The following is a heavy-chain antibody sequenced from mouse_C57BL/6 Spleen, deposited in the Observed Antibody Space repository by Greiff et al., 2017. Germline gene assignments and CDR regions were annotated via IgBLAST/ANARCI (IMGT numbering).Heavy chain of an antibody. Sequence: QVQLQQPGAELVKPGASVKLSCKASGYTFTSYWMHWVKQRPGQGLEWIGMFHPNSGSTNYNEKFKSKATLTVDKSSSTAYMKLSSLTSEDSAVYYCSRGDYCSSYRLWYFDVWGTGTTVTVSS. CDR2: FHPNSGST. CDR3: SRGDYCSSYRLWYFDV. J-gene: IGHJ1*03. V-gene: IGHV1-64*01. D-gene: IGHD1-1*01. CDR1: GYTFTSYW.